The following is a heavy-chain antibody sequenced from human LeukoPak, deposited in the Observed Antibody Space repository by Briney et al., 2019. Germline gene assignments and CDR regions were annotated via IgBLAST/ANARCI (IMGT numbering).Heavy chain of an antibody. V-gene: IGHV3-48*01. D-gene: IGHD1-14*01. Sequence: GGSLRLSCAASGFTFSSYSMNWVRQAPGKGLEWVSYISSSSSTIYYADSVKGRFTISRDNAKNSLYLQMNSLRAEDTAVYYCARESDTGELDYWGQGTLVTVSS. CDR1: GFTFSSYS. J-gene: IGHJ4*02. CDR3: ARESDTGELDY. CDR2: ISSSSSTI.